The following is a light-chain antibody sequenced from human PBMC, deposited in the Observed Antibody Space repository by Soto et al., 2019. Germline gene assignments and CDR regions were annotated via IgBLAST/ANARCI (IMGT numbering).Light chain of an antibody. J-gene: IGKJ2*01. CDR1: QSVLYSSNNKNY. V-gene: IGKV4-1*01. CDR2: WAS. Sequence: DIVMTQSPDSLAVSLGERATINCKSSQSVLYSSNNKNYLAWYQQKPGQPPKLLIYWASTRESGVPDRISGSGSGTDFTLSISSLQAGDVAVYYCQQYYSLPYTFGQGTKLEIK. CDR3: QQYYSLPYT.